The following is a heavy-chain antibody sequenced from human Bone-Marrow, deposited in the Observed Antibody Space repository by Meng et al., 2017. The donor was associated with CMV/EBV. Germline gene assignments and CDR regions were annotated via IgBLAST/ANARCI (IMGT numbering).Heavy chain of an antibody. D-gene: IGHD3-10*01. J-gene: IGHJ4*02. Sequence: GGSLRLSCAASGFTFSSYAMHWVRQAPGKGLEWVAVISYDGSNKYYADSVKGRFTISRDNSKNTLYLQMNSLRAEDTAVYYCAREGGYYYGSGTLRMPGYWGQGTLVTVSS. CDR3: AREGGYYYGSGTLRMPGY. CDR1: GFTFSSYA. V-gene: IGHV3-30*04. CDR2: ISYDGSNK.